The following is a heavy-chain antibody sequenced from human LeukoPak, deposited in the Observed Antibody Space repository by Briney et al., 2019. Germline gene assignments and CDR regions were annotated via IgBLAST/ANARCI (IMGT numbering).Heavy chain of an antibody. D-gene: IGHD1-14*01. V-gene: IGHV4-61*02. CDR3: ARVPGTPHDYYMDV. J-gene: IGHJ6*03. CDR1: GGSISSGSYY. Sequence: SETLSLXCTVSGGSISSGSYYWSWIRQPAGKGLEWIGRIYTSGSTNYNPSLKSRVTISVDTSKNQFSLKLSSVTAADTAVYYCARVPGTPHDYYMDVWGKGTTVTVSS. CDR2: IYTSGST.